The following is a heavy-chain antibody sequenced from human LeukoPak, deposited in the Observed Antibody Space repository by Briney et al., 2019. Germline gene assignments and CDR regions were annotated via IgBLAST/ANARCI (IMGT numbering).Heavy chain of an antibody. J-gene: IGHJ4*02. V-gene: IGHV5-51*01. D-gene: IGHD5-18*01. CDR2: IYPGDSDT. CDR1: GFSFSTYW. Sequence: GESLKISCQGSGFSFSTYWIGWVRQMPGKGLEWMGIIYPGDSDTRYSPSFQGQVTISADKSISTAYLQWSSLKASDTAMYYCAAGYAPYYFDYWGQGTLVTVSS. CDR3: AAGYAPYYFDY.